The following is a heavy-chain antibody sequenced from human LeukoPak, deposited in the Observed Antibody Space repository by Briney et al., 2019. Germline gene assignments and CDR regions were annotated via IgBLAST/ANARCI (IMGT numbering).Heavy chain of an antibody. V-gene: IGHV1-18*01. Sequence: ASVKVSCKASGYTFTSYGISWVRQAPGQGLEWMGWISAYNGNTNYAQKLQGRVTMTTDTSTSTAYMELRSLRSDDTAVYYCARDRRGGSGSYRRFDYRGQGTLVTVSS. CDR2: ISAYNGNT. D-gene: IGHD3-10*01. CDR1: GYTFTSYG. CDR3: ARDRRGGSGSYRRFDY. J-gene: IGHJ4*02.